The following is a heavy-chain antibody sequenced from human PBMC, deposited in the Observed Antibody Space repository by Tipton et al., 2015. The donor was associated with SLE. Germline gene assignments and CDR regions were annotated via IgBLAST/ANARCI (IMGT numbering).Heavy chain of an antibody. CDR3: ARDDGGGHNENDY. V-gene: IGHV4-30-4*01. Sequence: TLSLTCTVSGGSISSGDYYWSWIRQPPGKGLEWIGYIYYSGSTYYNPSLKSRVTISVDTSKNQFSLKLSSVTAADTAVYYCARDDGGGHNENDYWGQGTLVTVSS. D-gene: IGHD5-24*01. CDR2: IYYSGST. CDR1: GGSISSGDYY. J-gene: IGHJ4*02.